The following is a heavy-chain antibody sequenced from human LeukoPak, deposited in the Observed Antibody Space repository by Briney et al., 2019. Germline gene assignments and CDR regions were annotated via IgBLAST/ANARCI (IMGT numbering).Heavy chain of an antibody. J-gene: IGHJ4*02. Sequence: GESLRLSCAASGFTFGNYAMSWVRQTPGKGLDWVSIISRTGDWTNYADSAQGRFTISRDNSKNTLYLQMNSLRAEDTAVYYCAKELAVAAAFDYWGQGTLVTVSS. CDR3: AKELAVAAAFDY. CDR2: ISRTGDWT. D-gene: IGHD6-19*01. V-gene: IGHV3-23*01. CDR1: GFTFGNYA.